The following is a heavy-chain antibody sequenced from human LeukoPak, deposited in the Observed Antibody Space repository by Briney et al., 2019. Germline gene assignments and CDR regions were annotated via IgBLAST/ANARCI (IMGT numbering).Heavy chain of an antibody. J-gene: IGHJ6*02. V-gene: IGHV4-34*01. CDR1: GGSFCGYY. CDR3: ARFIAANRGGGMDV. Sequence: KPSETLSLTCAVYGGSFCGYYWSWIRQPPGKGLEWIGEINHSGSTNYNPSLKSRVTISVDTSKNQFSLKLSSVTAADTAVYYCARFIAANRGGGMDVWGQGTTVTVSS. D-gene: IGHD2-15*01. CDR2: INHSGST.